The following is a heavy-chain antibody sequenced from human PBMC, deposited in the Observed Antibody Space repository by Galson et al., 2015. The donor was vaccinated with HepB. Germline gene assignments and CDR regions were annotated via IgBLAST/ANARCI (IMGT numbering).Heavy chain of an antibody. CDR1: GFTFSNYN. J-gene: IGHJ4*02. CDR3: ARTPRGLMNLDY. Sequence: SLRLSCAASGFTFSNYNMNWVRQTPGKGLEWVSFISSSSTYIYYADSMKGRFTISRDNAKNSLFLQMNSLRVEDTAVYYCARTPRGLMNLDYWGQGTLLTVSS. D-gene: IGHD3-10*01. V-gene: IGHV3-21*01. CDR2: ISSSSTYI.